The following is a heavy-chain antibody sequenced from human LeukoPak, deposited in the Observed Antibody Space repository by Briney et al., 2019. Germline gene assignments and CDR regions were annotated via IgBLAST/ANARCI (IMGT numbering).Heavy chain of an antibody. CDR3: CGYGDYDDY. J-gene: IGHJ4*02. CDR2: IIPIFGTA. Sequence: ASVKVSCKASGGTFSSYAISWVRQAPGQGLEWMGGIIPIFGTANYAQKFQGRVTITADESTSTAYMELSSLRSEDAAVYYCCGYGDYDDYWGQGTLVTVSS. D-gene: IGHD4-17*01. CDR1: GGTFSSYA. V-gene: IGHV1-69*13.